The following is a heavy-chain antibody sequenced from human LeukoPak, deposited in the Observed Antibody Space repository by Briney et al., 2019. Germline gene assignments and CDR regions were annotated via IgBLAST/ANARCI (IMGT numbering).Heavy chain of an antibody. CDR3: ATSFSGRGY. Sequence: PGGSLRLSCAASGFTLSSYWMHWVRQVPGKGLVWVSFINPDGTTTRHADSVKGRFTISRDNAKNTLYLQMDSLRVEDTAVYYCATSFSGRGYWGQGTLVTVSS. CDR2: INPDGTTT. CDR1: GFTLSSYW. J-gene: IGHJ4*02. V-gene: IGHV3-74*01. D-gene: IGHD6-19*01.